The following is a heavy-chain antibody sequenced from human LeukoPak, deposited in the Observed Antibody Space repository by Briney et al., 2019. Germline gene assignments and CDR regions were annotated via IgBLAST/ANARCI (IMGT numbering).Heavy chain of an antibody. D-gene: IGHD6-6*01. V-gene: IGHV3-33*01. Sequence: GESLRLSCAASGFTFNNHGMHWVRQAPGKGLDWVALIWYDGSNKYYADSVKGRFTISRDNSKTTLYLQMNSLRAEDSAVYYCARDPEYSSSSVDYWGQGTLVTVSS. CDR3: ARDPEYSSSSVDY. CDR1: GFTFNNHG. J-gene: IGHJ4*02. CDR2: IWYDGSNK.